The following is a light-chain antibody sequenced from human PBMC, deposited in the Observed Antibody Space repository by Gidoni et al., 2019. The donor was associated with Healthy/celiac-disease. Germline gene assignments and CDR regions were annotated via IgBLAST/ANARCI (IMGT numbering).Light chain of an antibody. CDR2: DAS. V-gene: IGKV3-11*01. J-gene: IGKJ2*01. CDR1: QSVSSY. CDR3: QQRSNWPKYT. Sequence: IVLTQSPATLSLSPGERATLSCRASQSVSSYVAWYQQKPGQAPRLLNYDASNRATGIPARFSGSGSGTDFTLTISSLEPEDFAVYYCQQRSNWPKYTFGQGTKLEIK.